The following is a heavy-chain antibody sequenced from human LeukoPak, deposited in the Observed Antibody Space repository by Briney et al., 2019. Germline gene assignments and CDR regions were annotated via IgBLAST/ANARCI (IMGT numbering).Heavy chain of an antibody. Sequence: PGGSLRLSCAASGFTFIGYEMNWVRQAPGKGLEWVSSISSTGSTMYYADSVKGRFTISRDNAKNSLYLQMNSLRAEDTAVYYCARAMIKPFDYWGQGTLVTVSS. D-gene: IGHD3-22*01. J-gene: IGHJ4*02. CDR3: ARAMIKPFDY. V-gene: IGHV3-48*03. CDR2: ISSTGSTM. CDR1: GFTFIGYE.